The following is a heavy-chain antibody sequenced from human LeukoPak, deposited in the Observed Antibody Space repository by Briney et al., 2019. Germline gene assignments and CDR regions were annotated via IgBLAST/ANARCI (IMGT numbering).Heavy chain of an antibody. Sequence: SETLSLTCTVSGGSISSYYWSWIRQPPGKGLEWIGYIYYSGSTNYNPSLKRRVTISVDTSKNQFSLKLSSVTAADTAVYYCARGSIVGPTADYWGQGTLVTVSS. CDR1: GGSISSYY. V-gene: IGHV4-59*01. D-gene: IGHD1-26*01. CDR3: ARGSIVGPTADY. CDR2: IYYSGST. J-gene: IGHJ4*02.